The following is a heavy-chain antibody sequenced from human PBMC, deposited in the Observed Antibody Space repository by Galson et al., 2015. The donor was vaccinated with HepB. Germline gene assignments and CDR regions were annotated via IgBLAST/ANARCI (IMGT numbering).Heavy chain of an antibody. Sequence: SVKVSCKASGYTFTSYGISWVRQAPGQGLEWMGWISAYNGNTNYAQKLQGRVTMTTDTSTSTAYMELRSLRSDDTAVYYCARTPTEMVTPLWFGESDYWGQGTLVTVSS. J-gene: IGHJ4*02. CDR2: ISAYNGNT. CDR1: GYTFTSYG. V-gene: IGHV1-18*01. D-gene: IGHD3-10*01. CDR3: ARTPTEMVTPLWFGESDY.